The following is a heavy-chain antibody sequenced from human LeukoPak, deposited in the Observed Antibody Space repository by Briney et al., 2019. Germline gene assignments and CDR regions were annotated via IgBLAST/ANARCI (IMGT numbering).Heavy chain of an antibody. D-gene: IGHD4/OR15-4a*01. CDR2: ISGSGGST. CDR3: PKDRYRDYGSGVFDY. V-gene: IGHV3-23*01. Sequence: PGGSLRLSCAAFGFTFSSYAMSWVRQAPGKGLEWVAAISGSGGSTYYADSVKGRFTISSDNSKNTLYLQMNSLRAEDTAVYYCPKDRYRDYGSGVFDYWGQGTLVTVSS. J-gene: IGHJ4*02. CDR1: GFTFSSYA.